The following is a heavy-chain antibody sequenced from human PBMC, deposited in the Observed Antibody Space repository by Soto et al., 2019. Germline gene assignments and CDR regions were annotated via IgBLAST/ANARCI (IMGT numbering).Heavy chain of an antibody. Sequence: EVQLVESGGGLVQPGGSLRLSCAASGFTFSSYSMNWVRQAPGKGLEWVSYISSSSSTIYYADSVKGRFTISRDNAKKALYPQMNSLREEDTAVYYCARYAVTRALDWFDPWGQGTLVTVSS. V-gene: IGHV3-48*02. CDR2: ISSSSSTI. CDR3: ARYAVTRALDWFDP. D-gene: IGHD4-17*01. J-gene: IGHJ5*02. CDR1: GFTFSSYS.